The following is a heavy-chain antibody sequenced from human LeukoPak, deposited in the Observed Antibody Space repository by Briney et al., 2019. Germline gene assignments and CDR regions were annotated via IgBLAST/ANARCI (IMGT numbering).Heavy chain of an antibody. CDR3: AKKGGRPIWFGDLLFDY. V-gene: IGHV3-23*01. CDR2: ISGSGGST. J-gene: IGHJ4*02. D-gene: IGHD3-10*01. Sequence: PGGSLRLSCAASGFTFSSYAMSWVRQAPGKGLGWVSAISGSGGSTYYADSVKGRFTISRDNSKNTLYLQMNSLRAEDTAVYYCAKKGGRPIWFGDLLFDYWGQGTLVTVSS. CDR1: GFTFSSYA.